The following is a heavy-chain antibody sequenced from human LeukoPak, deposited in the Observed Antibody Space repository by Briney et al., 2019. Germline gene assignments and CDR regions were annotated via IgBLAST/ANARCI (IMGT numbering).Heavy chain of an antibody. CDR3: ARDRDTAMVTIDY. CDR2: IKQDGSEK. V-gene: IGHV3-7*03. CDR1: GFTFSSYA. J-gene: IGHJ4*02. D-gene: IGHD5-18*01. Sequence: GGSLRLSCAASGFTFSSYAMSWVRQAPGKGLEWVANIKQDGSEKYYVDSVKGRFTISRDNAKNSLYLQMNSLRAEDTAVYYCARDRDTAMVTIDYWGQGTLVTVSS.